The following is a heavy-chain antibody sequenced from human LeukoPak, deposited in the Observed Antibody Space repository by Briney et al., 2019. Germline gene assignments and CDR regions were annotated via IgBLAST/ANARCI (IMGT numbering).Heavy chain of an antibody. CDR3: ASRIYMAGPRAWYFDL. CDR1: GGSFSGYY. Sequence: LETLSLTCAVYGGSFSGYYLSWIRQPPGKGLEWIGYIYYSGSTYYNPPLKSRVTISVETSKNQFSLKLSSVTAADTAVYYRASRIYMAGPRAWYFDLWGRGTLVTVSS. CDR2: IYYSGST. J-gene: IGHJ2*01. V-gene: IGHV4-59*12. D-gene: IGHD3-10*01.